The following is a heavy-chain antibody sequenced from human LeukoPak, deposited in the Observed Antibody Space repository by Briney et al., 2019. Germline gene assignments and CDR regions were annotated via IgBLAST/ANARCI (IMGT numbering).Heavy chain of an antibody. D-gene: IGHD3-16*01. J-gene: IGHJ4*02. CDR3: ARESGGGDPTDY. CDR1: GYSTSSGYY. Sequence: SETLSLTCTVSGYSTSSGYYWVWIRQPPGKGLEWIGRIYTSGSTNYNPSLKSRVTISVDTSKNQFSLKLSSVTAADTAVYYCARESGGGDPTDYWGQGTLVTVSS. CDR2: IYTSGST. V-gene: IGHV4-38-2*02.